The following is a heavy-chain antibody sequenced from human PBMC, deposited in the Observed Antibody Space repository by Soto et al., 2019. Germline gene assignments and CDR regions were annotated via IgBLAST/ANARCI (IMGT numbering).Heavy chain of an antibody. V-gene: IGHV1-69*12. J-gene: IGHJ6*02. D-gene: IGHD4-4*01. CDR1: GGTFSSST. CDR3: ARDNDRLQLGGNYYYILDV. CDR2: IIPLFRTP. Sequence: QVQLVQSGAEMKEHGSSVKVSCKTSGGTFSSSTISWLRQAPGQGLEWMGGIIPLFRTPDYAQKFQGRVTIAADESTSTAYMELSSLRSEDTAVYYCARDNDRLQLGGNYYYILDVWAQGTTITVSS.